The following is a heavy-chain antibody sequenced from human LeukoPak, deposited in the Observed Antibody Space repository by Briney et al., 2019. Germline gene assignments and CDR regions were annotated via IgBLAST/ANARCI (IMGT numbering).Heavy chain of an antibody. Sequence: ASVKVSCKASGYTFTSYGISWVRQAPGQGLEWMGWISAYNGNTNYAQKLQGRVTMTTDTSTSTAYMELRSLRSDDTAVYYCARGGSSWTRYYYYYYMDVWGKGTTVTVSS. J-gene: IGHJ6*03. V-gene: IGHV1-18*01. CDR3: ARGGSSWTRYYYYYYMDV. CDR2: ISAYNGNT. CDR1: GYTFTSYG. D-gene: IGHD6-13*01.